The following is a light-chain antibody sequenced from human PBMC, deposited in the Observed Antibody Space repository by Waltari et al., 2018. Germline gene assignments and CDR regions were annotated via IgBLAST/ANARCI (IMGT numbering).Light chain of an antibody. CDR1: SSDVGDYNY. V-gene: IGLV2-14*01. Sequence: QSALTQPASVSGSPGQSITISCPGTSSDVGDYNYVSWYQQHPGRAPKLIIYNVSNRPSGISNRLSGSKSGNTASLTISGLQAEDEADYYCSSHISSTTLVFGGGTKLTVV. J-gene: IGLJ3*02. CDR2: NVS. CDR3: SSHISSTTLV.